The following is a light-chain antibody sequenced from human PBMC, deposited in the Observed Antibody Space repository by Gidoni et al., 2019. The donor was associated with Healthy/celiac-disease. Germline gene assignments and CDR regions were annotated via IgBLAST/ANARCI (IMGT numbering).Light chain of an antibody. CDR1: HGISSA. CDR3: QQFNDYPLT. V-gene: IGKV1D-13*01. Sequence: AIQLTQSPSSLSTSVGDRVTITCRASHGISSALAWYQQKPGKAPKLLIYDASSLESGVASSFSGSGSWTDFTLTISSLQPEDVATDYWQQFNDYPLTFGGGTKVEIK. J-gene: IGKJ4*01. CDR2: DAS.